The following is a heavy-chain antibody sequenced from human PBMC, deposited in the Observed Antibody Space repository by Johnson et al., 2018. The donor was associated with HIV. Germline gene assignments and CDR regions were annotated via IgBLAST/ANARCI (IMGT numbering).Heavy chain of an antibody. CDR2: IKEDGSAK. CDR1: GFTFSSYW. CDR3: ARSGYSGGFI. Sequence: VQLVESGGGLVQPGGSLRLSCAASGFTFSSYWMSWVRQAPGKGLEWVANIKEDGSAKYYVDSVKGRFTISRDNAENSLYLKMNSLRAEDTAVYYCARSGYSGGFIWGQGTMVTVSS. J-gene: IGHJ3*02. D-gene: IGHD1-26*01. V-gene: IGHV3-7*05.